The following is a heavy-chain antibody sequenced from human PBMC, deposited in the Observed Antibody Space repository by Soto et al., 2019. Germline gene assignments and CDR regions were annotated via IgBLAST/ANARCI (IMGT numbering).Heavy chain of an antibody. J-gene: IGHJ6*03. Sequence: GASVKVSCKASGYTFTSYDSNWVRQATGQGLEWMGWMNPNSGNTGYAQKFQGRVTMTRNTSISTAYMELSSLRSEDTAVYYCATRIAAAGEYYYYMDVWGKGTTVTVSS. CDR3: ATRIAAAGEYYYYMDV. CDR2: MNPNSGNT. D-gene: IGHD6-13*01. CDR1: GYTFTSYD. V-gene: IGHV1-8*01.